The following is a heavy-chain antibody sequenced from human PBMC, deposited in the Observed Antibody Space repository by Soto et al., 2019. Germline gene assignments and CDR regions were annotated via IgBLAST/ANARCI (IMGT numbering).Heavy chain of an antibody. D-gene: IGHD3-3*02. V-gene: IGHV5-51*01. Sequence: GESLKISCKGSGYSFTNYWIGWVRQMPGKGLEWMGIISPDDSDTRYSPSFQGQVTMSADKSINTAYLQWSSLKASDTAMYYCARHGLAVAMYYGLDVWGPGTPVTVSS. J-gene: IGHJ6*02. CDR1: GYSFTNYW. CDR2: ISPDDSDT. CDR3: ARHGLAVAMYYGLDV.